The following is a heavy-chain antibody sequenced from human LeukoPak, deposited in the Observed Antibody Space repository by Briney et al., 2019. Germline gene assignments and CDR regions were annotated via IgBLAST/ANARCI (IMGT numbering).Heavy chain of an antibody. CDR3: ARASYCSSTSCYLDFQH. Sequence: SVKVSCKASGGTFSSYAISWVRQAPGQGLEWMGGIIPIFGTANYAQKFQGRVTITTDESTSTAYMELSSLGSEDTAVYYCARASYCSSTSCYLDFQHWGQGTLVTVSS. D-gene: IGHD2-2*01. CDR1: GGTFSSYA. J-gene: IGHJ1*01. V-gene: IGHV1-69*05. CDR2: IIPIFGTA.